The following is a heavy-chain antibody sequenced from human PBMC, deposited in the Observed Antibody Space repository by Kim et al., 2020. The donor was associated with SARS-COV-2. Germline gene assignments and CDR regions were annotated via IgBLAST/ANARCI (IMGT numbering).Heavy chain of an antibody. V-gene: IGHV3-74*01. J-gene: IGHJ4*02. CDR2: REGGST. Sequence: REGGSTSYAESVKCRLTISRDNAKNTLYLQMNSLRAEDTAVYYCARDPFWGQGTLVTVSS. CDR3: ARDPF.